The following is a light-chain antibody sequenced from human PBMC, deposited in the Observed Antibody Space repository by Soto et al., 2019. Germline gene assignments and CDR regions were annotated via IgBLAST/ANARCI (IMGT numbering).Light chain of an antibody. Sequence: QSALTQPRSVSGSPGQSVTISCTGTSSDVGGYNYVSWYQQHPGKAPKLMIYDVSKRPSGVPDRFSGSKSGNTASLTISGLQAEDEADYYCCSRNVFGPGTKVTVL. CDR3: CSRNV. V-gene: IGLV2-11*01. CDR2: DVS. J-gene: IGLJ1*01. CDR1: SSDVGGYNY.